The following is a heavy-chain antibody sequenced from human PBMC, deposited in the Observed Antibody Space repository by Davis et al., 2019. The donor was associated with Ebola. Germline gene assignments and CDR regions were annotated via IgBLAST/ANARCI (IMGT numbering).Heavy chain of an antibody. CDR1: GVTVSSNY. CDR2: IYSGGST. CDR3: AREDSGSPFDY. Sequence: GGSLRLSCAASGVTVSSNYMSWVCQAPGKGLEWVSVIYSGGSTYYADSVKGRFTISRDNSKNTLYLQMNSLRAEDTAVYYCAREDSGSPFDYWRQGNLVTVSS. J-gene: IGHJ4*02. V-gene: IGHV3-66*01. D-gene: IGHD1-26*01.